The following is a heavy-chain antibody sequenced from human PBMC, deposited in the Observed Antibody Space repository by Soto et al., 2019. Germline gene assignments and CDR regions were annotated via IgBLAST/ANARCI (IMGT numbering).Heavy chain of an antibody. V-gene: IGHV4-59*01. CDR1: GGSPRGFF. J-gene: IGHJ4*02. CDR3: ARSVAVPGAHIDY. Sequence: SSGDPSPPRSVFGGSPRGFFWGRVRQSPGKGLEWLGYVYYTGSTNYSPSLRSRVSISVDTSKNEFSLRLSSVTAADTAVYFCARSVAVPGAHIDYWGQGTQVTVSS. CDR2: VYYTGST. D-gene: IGHD6-19*01.